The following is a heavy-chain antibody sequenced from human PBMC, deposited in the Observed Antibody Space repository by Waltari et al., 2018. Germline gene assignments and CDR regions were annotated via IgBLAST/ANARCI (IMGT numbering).Heavy chain of an antibody. V-gene: IGHV1-69*18. J-gene: IGHJ4*02. CDR2: ITPMFGAA. CDR1: GGPFSSHA. D-gene: IGHD3-10*01. Sequence: QVQLVQSGAEVKKPGSSVKVSCKASGGPFSSHAFRWVRRAPGQGLEWMGRITPMFGAADYAQNFQGRVTITADESTSTAYMELSSLRSEDTAVYYCAMEGKTYYSQQPYYFDYWGQGTLVTVSS. CDR3: AMEGKTYYSQQPYYFDY.